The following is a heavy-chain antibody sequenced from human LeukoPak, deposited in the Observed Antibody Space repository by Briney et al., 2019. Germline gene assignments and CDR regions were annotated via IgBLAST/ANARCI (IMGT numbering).Heavy chain of an antibody. CDR2: IYHSGST. CDR3: AGSGSYYNYPFDY. D-gene: IGHD3-10*01. Sequence: SETLSLTCTVSGGSISSGGSYWSWIRQPPGKGLEWIGYIYHSGSTYYKPSLKSRVTISMDRSKNQFSLKLSSVTAADTAVYYCAGSGSYYNYPFDYWGQGTLVTVSS. CDR1: GGSISSGGSY. J-gene: IGHJ4*02. V-gene: IGHV4-30-2*01.